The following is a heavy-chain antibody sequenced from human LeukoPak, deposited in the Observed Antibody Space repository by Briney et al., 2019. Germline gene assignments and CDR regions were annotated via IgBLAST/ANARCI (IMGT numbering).Heavy chain of an antibody. CDR1: GDSISSYY. CDR2: IYYSGST. V-gene: IGHV4-59*01. J-gene: IGHJ5*02. Sequence: SETLSLTCTVSGDSISSYYWSWIRQPPGKGLEWIGYIYYSGSTNYNPSLKSRVTISVDTSKNQFSLKLSSVTAADTAVYYCAKVSTTNWFDPWGQGTLVTVSS. D-gene: IGHD1-14*01. CDR3: AKVSTTNWFDP.